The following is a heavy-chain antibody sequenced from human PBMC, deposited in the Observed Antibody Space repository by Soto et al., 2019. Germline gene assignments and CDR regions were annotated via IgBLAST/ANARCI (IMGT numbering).Heavy chain of an antibody. CDR2: ISGSGGST. CDR3: AKTFCGSTSCPNDD. CDR1: GFTFSSYA. V-gene: IGHV3-23*01. Sequence: GGSLTLSCAASGFTFSSYAMTWVRQAPGKGLEWVSTISGSGGSTYYADSVKGRFTMYRDNSKNTLYLQMNSLRAEDTAVYHCAKTFCGSTSCPNDDWGQGTLVTVSS. D-gene: IGHD2-2*01. J-gene: IGHJ4*02.